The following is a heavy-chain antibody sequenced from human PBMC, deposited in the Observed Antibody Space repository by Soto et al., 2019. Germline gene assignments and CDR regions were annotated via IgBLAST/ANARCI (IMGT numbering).Heavy chain of an antibody. CDR3: TREVATVPDY. CDR2: ISPDGSIT. Sequence: EVQLVESGGGSVQPGGSLRLSCAASGFTFRSYWMHWVRQAPGKGLVWVSRISPDGSITNYADSVKGRFTISRDNAKNTLFLQMNSLRAEDTAVYYCTREVATVPDYWGQGTLVTVSS. J-gene: IGHJ4*02. D-gene: IGHD6-13*01. CDR1: GFTFRSYW. V-gene: IGHV3-74*01.